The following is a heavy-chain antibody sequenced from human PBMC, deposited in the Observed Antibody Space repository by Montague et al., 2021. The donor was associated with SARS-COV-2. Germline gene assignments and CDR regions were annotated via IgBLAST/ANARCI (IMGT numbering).Heavy chain of an antibody. J-gene: IGHJ3*02. D-gene: IGHD1-26*01. CDR3: ARDPTKWELGYGFDI. V-gene: IGHV3-11*01. CDR1: GFTFSDYY. Sequence: SLRLSCAASGFTFSDYYMSWIRQAPGKGLEWVAYISSSGRTIYNADSVKGRFTISRDNAKNSMYLQMNSLRAEDTAVYYCARDPTKWELGYGFDIWGQGTMVTVSS. CDR2: ISSSGRTI.